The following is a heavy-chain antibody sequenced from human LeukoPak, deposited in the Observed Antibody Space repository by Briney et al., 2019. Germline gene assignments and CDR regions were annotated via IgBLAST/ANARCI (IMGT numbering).Heavy chain of an antibody. D-gene: IGHD5-24*01. J-gene: IGHJ4*02. CDR3: ARLLNYYFDY. V-gene: IGHV3-11*01. Sequence: GGSLRLSCAASGFTFSDYYMSWIRQAPGKGLEWVSYISGNGNIIYYADSVKGRSTISRDNAKNTLFLQMNSLRAEDTALYYCARLLNYYFDYWDQGTLVTVSS. CDR2: ISGNGNII. CDR1: GFTFSDYY.